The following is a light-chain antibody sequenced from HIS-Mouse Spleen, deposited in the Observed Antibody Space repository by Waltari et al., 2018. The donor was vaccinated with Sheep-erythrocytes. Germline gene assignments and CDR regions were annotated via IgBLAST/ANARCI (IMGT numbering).Light chain of an antibody. V-gene: IGLV3-21*03. CDR2: DGS. Sequence: SYVLTQPPSVSVAPGKTARITCGGNNIGSKSGHWYQQKPGQAPVLVVYDGSDRPSGIPERFSGSNSGNTATLTISRVEAGDEADYYCQVWDSSSDHYVFGTGTKVTVL. CDR3: QVWDSSSDHYV. J-gene: IGLJ1*01. CDR1: NIGSKS.